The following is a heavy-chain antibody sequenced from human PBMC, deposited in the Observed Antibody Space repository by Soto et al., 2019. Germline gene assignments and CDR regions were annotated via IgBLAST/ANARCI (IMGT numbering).Heavy chain of an antibody. CDR3: VRMHADSYQFYYAMDV. V-gene: IGHV2-26*01. J-gene: IGHJ6*02. D-gene: IGHD4-17*01. CDR1: GFSLSTGRMG. CDR2: IFSDNER. Sequence: PTETLTLTCTVSGFSLSTGRMGVSWIRQPPGKALEWLAHIFSDNERSYSTSMQGRLTISKDPSGSQVVLSMTNLDPVDTGTYYCVRMHADSYQFYYAMDVWGQRTTVTVSS.